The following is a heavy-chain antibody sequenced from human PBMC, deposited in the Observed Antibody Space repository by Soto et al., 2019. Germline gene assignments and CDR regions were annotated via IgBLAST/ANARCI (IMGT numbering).Heavy chain of an antibody. CDR1: GYSISSDNW. V-gene: IGHV4-28*01. CDR3: ARKTAGSYPLDD. J-gene: IGHJ4*02. D-gene: IGHD2-21*02. CDR2: IYYTGST. Sequence: QVQLRESGPGLVKPSDTLSLTCAVSGYSISSDNWWAWIRQPPGKGLEWIGYIYYTGSTYYNPSLKSRVTMSADTSKNQFSLKLSSVTADDTALYYCARKTAGSYPLDDWGQGTRVTVSS.